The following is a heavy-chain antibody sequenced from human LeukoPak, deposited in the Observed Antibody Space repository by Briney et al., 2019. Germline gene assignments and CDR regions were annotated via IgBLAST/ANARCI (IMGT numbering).Heavy chain of an antibody. CDR2: ISGSGGST. V-gene: IGHV3-23*01. J-gene: IGHJ4*02. CDR3: ARGGNSGYDPVDY. CDR1: GFTFSSYA. D-gene: IGHD5-12*01. Sequence: AGGSLRLSCAASGFTFSSYAMSWVRQAPGKGLEWVSAISGSGGSTYYADSVKGRFTISRDNSKNTLYLQMNSLRAEDTAVYYCARGGNSGYDPVDYWGQGTLVTVSS.